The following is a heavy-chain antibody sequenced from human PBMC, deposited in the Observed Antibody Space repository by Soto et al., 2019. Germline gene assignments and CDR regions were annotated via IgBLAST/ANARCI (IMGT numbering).Heavy chain of an antibody. D-gene: IGHD2-2*01. V-gene: IGHV4-59*01. CDR2: IYYSGST. CDR1: GGSISSYY. CDR3: ARGGYCISTSPASCNYYYYGMDV. J-gene: IGHJ6*02. Sequence: QVQLQESGPGLVKPSETLSLTCTVSGGSISSYYWSWIRQPPGKGLEWIGYIYYSGSTNYNPSLKSRVTISVDTSKNQFSLKLSSVTAEDTAVYYCARGGYCISTSPASCNYYYYGMDVWGQGTTVTVSS.